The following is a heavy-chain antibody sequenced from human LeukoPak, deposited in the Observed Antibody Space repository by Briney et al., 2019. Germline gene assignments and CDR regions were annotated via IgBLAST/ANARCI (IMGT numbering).Heavy chain of an antibody. CDR3: AREGDSSGYYLS. D-gene: IGHD3-22*01. Sequence: GASVKVSCKASGGTFSSYAISWVRQAPGQGLEWMGRIIPILGMANYAQKFQGRVTITADKSTSTAYMELSSLRSEDTAVYYCAREGDSSGYYLSWGQGTLVTVSS. V-gene: IGHV1-69*04. CDR2: IIPILGMA. CDR1: GGTFSSYA. J-gene: IGHJ4*02.